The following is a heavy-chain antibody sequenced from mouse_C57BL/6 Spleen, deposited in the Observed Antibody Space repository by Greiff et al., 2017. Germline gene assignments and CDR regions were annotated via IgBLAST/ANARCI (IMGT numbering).Heavy chain of an antibody. CDR1: GYTFTDYY. Sequence: EVQLQQSGPELVKPGASVKISCKASGYTFTDYYMNWVKQSHGKSLEWIGDINPNNGGTSYNQKFKGKATLTVDKSSSTAYMELRSLTSEDSAVYYCARDFPLYDYGRNAMDYWGQGTSVTVSS. V-gene: IGHV1-26*01. J-gene: IGHJ4*01. D-gene: IGHD2-4*01. CDR3: ARDFPLYDYGRNAMDY. CDR2: INPNNGGT.